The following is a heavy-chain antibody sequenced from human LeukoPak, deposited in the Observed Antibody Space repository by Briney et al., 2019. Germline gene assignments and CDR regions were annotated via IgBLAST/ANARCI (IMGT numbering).Heavy chain of an antibody. CDR1: GFTFSSYT. CDR3: ARAGYCTNGVCYTGRVDY. V-gene: IGHV4-34*01. CDR2: INHSGST. J-gene: IGHJ4*02. D-gene: IGHD2-8*01. Sequence: GSLRLSCAASGFTFSSYTMNWVRQAPGKGLEWIGEINHSGSTNYNPSLKSRVTISVDTSKNQFSLKLSSVTAADTAVYYCARAGYCTNGVCYTGRVDYWGQGTLVTVSS.